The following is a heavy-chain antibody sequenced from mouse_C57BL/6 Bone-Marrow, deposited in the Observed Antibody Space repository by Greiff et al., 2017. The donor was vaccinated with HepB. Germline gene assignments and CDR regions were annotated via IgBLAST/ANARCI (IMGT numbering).Heavy chain of an antibody. V-gene: IGHV1-64*01. J-gene: IGHJ2*01. CDR1: GYTFTSYW. CDR2: IHPNSGST. CDR3: ARTHYYGSRGYFDY. Sequence: QVQLQQPGAELVKPGASVKLSCKASGYTFTSYWMHWVKQRPGQGLEWIGMIHPNSGSTNYNEKFKSKATLTVDKSSSTAYMQLSSLTSEDSAVYYCARTHYYGSRGYFDYWGQGTTLTVSS. D-gene: IGHD1-1*01.